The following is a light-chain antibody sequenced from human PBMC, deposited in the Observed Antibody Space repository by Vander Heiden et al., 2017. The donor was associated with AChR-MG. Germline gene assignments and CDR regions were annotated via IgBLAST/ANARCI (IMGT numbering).Light chain of an antibody. CDR3: QQRNTWPRT. CDR2: DAS. CDR1: QNVDDS. V-gene: IGKV3-11*01. J-gene: IGKJ1*01. Sequence: DIVLTQSPATLSLSPGDRATLSCRTSQNVDDSLIWYQLRPGQSPKLLIYDASKRASNLPARFSGGGSGTDFTLTIASLEPEDFAVYYCQQRNTWPRTFGQGTRVE.